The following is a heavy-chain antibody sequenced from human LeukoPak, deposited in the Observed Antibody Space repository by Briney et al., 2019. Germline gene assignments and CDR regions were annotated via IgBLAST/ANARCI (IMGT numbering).Heavy chain of an antibody. V-gene: IGHV3-21*01. J-gene: IGHJ4*02. CDR2: ISSSRDYI. D-gene: IGHD2-15*01. Sequence: GGSLSLGCAASGFSFSTSSLNWVRQAPGKGLEWVSSISSSRDYIYYADSVKGRFTISRDNAKNSLYLQMNSLGAEDTAVYYCAREGGFCFGDTCRFFDFWGQGTLVTVSS. CDR3: AREGGFCFGDTCRFFDF. CDR1: GFSFSTSS.